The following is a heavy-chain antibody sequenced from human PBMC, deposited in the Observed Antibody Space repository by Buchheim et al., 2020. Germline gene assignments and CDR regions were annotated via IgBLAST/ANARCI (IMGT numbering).Heavy chain of an antibody. CDR2: ISGSGGTT. D-gene: IGHD3-22*01. CDR1: GFTFSSYA. CDR3: AKVSSYYYDSSGYSRGNWFDP. Sequence: EVQLLESGGGLVQPGGSLRLSCAASGFTFSSYAMSWVRQAPGKGLEWVSAISGSGGTTYYADSVKGRFTISRDNSKNTLYLKMNSLRAENTAVYYCAKVSSYYYDSSGYSRGNWFDPWGQGTL. V-gene: IGHV3-23*01. J-gene: IGHJ5*02.